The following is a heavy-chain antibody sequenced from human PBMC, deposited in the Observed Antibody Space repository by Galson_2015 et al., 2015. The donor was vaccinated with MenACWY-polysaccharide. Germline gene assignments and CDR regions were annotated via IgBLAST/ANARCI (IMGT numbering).Heavy chain of an antibody. J-gene: IGHJ4*02. CDR3: ARDVISSSLSDS. CDR2: ISGSGGST. D-gene: IGHD6-6*01. CDR1: GFTFSSYA. Sequence: SLRLSCAASGFTFSSYAMTWVRQAPGKGLQWVSAISGSGGSTYYADSVKGRFTISRDNSKNTLYLQMNSLRVEDTAVYYCARDVISSSLSDSWGQGTLVTVSS. V-gene: IGHV3-23*01.